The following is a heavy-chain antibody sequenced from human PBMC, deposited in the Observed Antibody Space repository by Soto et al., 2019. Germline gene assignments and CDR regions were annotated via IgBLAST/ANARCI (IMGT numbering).Heavy chain of an antibody. J-gene: IGHJ4*02. Sequence: ASVKVSCKASGYTFTSYGISWVRQAPGQGPEWMGWISAYNGNTNYAQKLQGRVTMTTDTSTSTAYMELRSLRSDDTAVYYCARDQGSSSGWYYFDYWGQGTLVTVSS. CDR3: ARDQGSSSGWYYFDY. CDR1: GYTFTSYG. D-gene: IGHD6-19*01. V-gene: IGHV1-18*01. CDR2: ISAYNGNT.